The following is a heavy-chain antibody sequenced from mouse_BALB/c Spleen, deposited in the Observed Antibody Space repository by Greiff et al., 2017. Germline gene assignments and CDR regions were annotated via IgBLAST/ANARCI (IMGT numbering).Heavy chain of an antibody. CDR1: GFAFSSYD. Sequence: EVKLMESGGGLVKPGGSLKLSCAASGFAFSSYDMSWVRQTPEKRLEWVAYISSGGGSTYCPDTVKGRFTISRDNAKNTLYLQMSSLKSEDTAMYYCARNLYAMDYWGQGTSVTVSS. J-gene: IGHJ4*01. CDR3: ARNLYAMDY. CDR2: ISSGGGST. V-gene: IGHV5-12-1*01.